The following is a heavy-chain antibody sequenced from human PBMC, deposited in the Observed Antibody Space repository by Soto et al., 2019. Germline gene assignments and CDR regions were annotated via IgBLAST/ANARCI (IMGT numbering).Heavy chain of an antibody. CDR2: ISYDGSNK. CDR3: AKEAMAAARADFDY. V-gene: IGHV3-30*18. Sequence: QVQLVESGGGVVQPGRSLRLSCAASGFTFSSYGMHWVRQAPGKGLEWVAVISYDGSNKYYADSVKGRFTISRDNSKNTLYLQMNSLRAEDTAVYYCAKEAMAAARADFDYWGQGTLVTVSS. D-gene: IGHD6-6*01. J-gene: IGHJ4*02. CDR1: GFTFSSYG.